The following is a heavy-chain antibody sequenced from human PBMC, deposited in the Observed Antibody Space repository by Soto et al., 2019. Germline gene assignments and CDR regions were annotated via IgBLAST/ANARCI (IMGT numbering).Heavy chain of an antibody. CDR3: VKAVFSGYYYVPFDY. D-gene: IGHD3-22*01. CDR1: GFTFSNYA. CDR2: ISSNGGNT. J-gene: IGHJ4*02. Sequence: PGGSLRLSCSASGFTFSNYAMHWVRQAPGKGLEYVSAISSNGGNTYYADSVKGRFTISRDSSKNTLYLQMSSLRTEDTAVYYCVKAVFSGYYYVPFDYWGQGTLVTVSS. V-gene: IGHV3-64D*06.